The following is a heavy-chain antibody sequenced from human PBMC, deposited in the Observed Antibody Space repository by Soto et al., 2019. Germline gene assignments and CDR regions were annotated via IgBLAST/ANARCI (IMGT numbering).Heavy chain of an antibody. Sequence: SETLSLTCAVSGGPISSGGYSWSWIRQPPGKGLEWIGYMYYSGSTYYKPSLKSRVTISVDTSKNQFSLKLSSVTAADTAVYYCARVGDFWSGPNYYYYGMDVWGQGTTVTVSS. CDR1: GGPISSGGYS. CDR2: MYYSGST. CDR3: ARVGDFWSGPNYYYYGMDV. D-gene: IGHD3-3*01. J-gene: IGHJ6*02. V-gene: IGHV4-31*11.